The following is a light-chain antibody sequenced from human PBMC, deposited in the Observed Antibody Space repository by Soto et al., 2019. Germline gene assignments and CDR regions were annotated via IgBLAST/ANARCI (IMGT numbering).Light chain of an antibody. Sequence: DIQMTQSPSSLSASVGDRVTITCQASRDINTFLNWYQQKPGKAPKLLIYDASNLQTAVPSRFSGSGSATHFTFTISSLQPEDTGTYYCQQYDNLPPPFGQGTRLEIK. V-gene: IGKV1-33*01. CDR3: QQYDNLPPP. CDR2: DAS. CDR1: RDINTF. J-gene: IGKJ5*01.